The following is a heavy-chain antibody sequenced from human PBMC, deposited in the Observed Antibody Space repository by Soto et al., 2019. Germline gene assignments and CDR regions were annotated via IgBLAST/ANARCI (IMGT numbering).Heavy chain of an antibody. CDR1: GFTFSNYN. D-gene: IGHD3-3*01. CDR3: ARVLDGYSFDY. CDR2: ISSSSSYI. Sequence: GGSLRLCCAASGFTFSNYNMNWVRQAPGKGLEWVSSISSSSSYIYYADLLKDRFTISRDNAKNSLYLQMSSLRAEDTAVYYCARVLDGYSFDYWGQGTLVTVSS. J-gene: IGHJ4*02. V-gene: IGHV3-21*01.